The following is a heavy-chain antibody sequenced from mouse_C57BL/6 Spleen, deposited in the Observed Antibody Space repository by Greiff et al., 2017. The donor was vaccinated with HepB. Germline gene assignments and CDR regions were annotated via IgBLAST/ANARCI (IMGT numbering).Heavy chain of an antibody. CDR3: ARSGDYDQGY. CDR1: GYSFTGYY. CDR2: INPSTGGT. D-gene: IGHD2-4*01. J-gene: IGHJ2*01. V-gene: IGHV1-42*01. Sequence: EVQLQESGPELVKPGASVKISCKASGYSFTGYYMNWVKQSPEKSLEWIGEINPSTGGTTYNQKFKAKATLTVDKSSSTAYMQLKSLTSEDSAVYYCARSGDYDQGYWGQGTTLTVSS.